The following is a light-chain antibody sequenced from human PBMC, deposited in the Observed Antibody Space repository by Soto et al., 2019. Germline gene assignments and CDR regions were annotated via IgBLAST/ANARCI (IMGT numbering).Light chain of an antibody. Sequence: ETVLTQSPGTLSLSPGETATLSCKASQSVSSNFLAWYQRKPGQAPRLLIYGASYRATDIPYRFSGSGSGTDFTLTITRLEPEEFAVYYCQQYGTSPPTFGQGTKVEI. V-gene: IGKV3-20*01. CDR3: QQYGTSPPT. J-gene: IGKJ1*01. CDR2: GAS. CDR1: QSVSSNF.